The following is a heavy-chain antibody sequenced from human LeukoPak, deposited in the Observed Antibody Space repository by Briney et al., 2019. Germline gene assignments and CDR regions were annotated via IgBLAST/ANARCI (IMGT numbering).Heavy chain of an antibody. J-gene: IGHJ5*02. D-gene: IGHD6-19*01. CDR1: GFTVSSIY. V-gene: IGHV3-53*01. CDR2: INSDGNT. Sequence: GGSLRLSCAVSGFTVSSIYMSWVRQAPGRGLEWVSFINSDGNTYYGDSVKGRFTLSRDSSRNTLYLQMNSLTVDDTAVYYCAGDTHSSSWYDHWGQGTLVTVSS. CDR3: AGDTHSSSWYDH.